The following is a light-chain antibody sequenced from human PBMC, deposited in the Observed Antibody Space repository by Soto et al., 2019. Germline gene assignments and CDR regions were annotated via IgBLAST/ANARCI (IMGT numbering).Light chain of an antibody. CDR2: AAS. V-gene: IGKV1-9*01. Sequence: DIQLTQSPSFLSASVGDRLTLTGRASQGISSYLAWYQQTPEKAPKLLIYAASTLQSGVPSRFSGSGSGTEFTLTISSLQPEDFATYYCQQLNSYPRTFGQGTKVEIK. CDR1: QGISSY. CDR3: QQLNSYPRT. J-gene: IGKJ1*01.